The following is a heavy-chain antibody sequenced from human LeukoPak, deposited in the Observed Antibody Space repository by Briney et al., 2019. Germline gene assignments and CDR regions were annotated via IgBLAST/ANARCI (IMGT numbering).Heavy chain of an antibody. CDR2: IRGGGAGA. Sequence: GGSLRLSCAASGFTFSNFAMAWVRQVPEKGVEWVSFIRGGGAGAHYADSVRCRFTISRDNSKSTLYLEMNSLRADDTAVYYCAKASYSYGNDAFDIWGQGTKVTVSS. J-gene: IGHJ3*02. CDR1: GFTFSNFA. D-gene: IGHD3-16*02. CDR3: AKASYSYGNDAFDI. V-gene: IGHV3-23*01.